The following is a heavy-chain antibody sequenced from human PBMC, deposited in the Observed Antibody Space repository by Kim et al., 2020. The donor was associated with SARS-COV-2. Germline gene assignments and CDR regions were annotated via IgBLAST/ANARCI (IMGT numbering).Heavy chain of an antibody. CDR1: GFTFSSYA. V-gene: IGHV3-30-3*01. D-gene: IGHD3-10*01. J-gene: IGHJ4*01. CDR2: ISYDGSNK. CDR3: ARDNYYGSGSYIPHY. Sequence: GGSLRLSCAASGFTFSSYAMHWVRQAPGKGLEWVAVISYDGSNKYYADSVKGRFTISRDNSKNTLYLQMNSLRAEDTAVYYCARDNYYGSGSYIPHYWG.